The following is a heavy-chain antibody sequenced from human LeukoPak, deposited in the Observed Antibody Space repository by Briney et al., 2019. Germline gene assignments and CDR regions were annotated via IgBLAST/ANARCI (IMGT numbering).Heavy chain of an antibody. Sequence: GGSLRLSCAASGFTFSSYAMRWVRQAPGKGLEWVSAISGSGGSTYYADSVKGRFTISRDNSKNTLYLQMNSLRAEVTAIYYCVKHGEAYSDSKTDYWGQGILVTVSS. CDR1: GFTFSSYA. CDR3: VKHGEAYSDSKTDY. CDR2: ISGSGGST. V-gene: IGHV3-23*01. D-gene: IGHD4-11*01. J-gene: IGHJ4*02.